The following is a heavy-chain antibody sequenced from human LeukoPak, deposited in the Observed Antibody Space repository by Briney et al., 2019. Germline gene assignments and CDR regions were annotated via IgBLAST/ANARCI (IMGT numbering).Heavy chain of an antibody. CDR2: ISYDGSNK. J-gene: IGHJ4*02. CDR1: GFTFSSYG. CDR3: AKDLDSSGMTLFDY. D-gene: IGHD3-22*01. V-gene: IGHV3-30*18. Sequence: PGGSLRLSCAASGFTFSSYGMHWVRQAPGKGLEWVAVISYDGSNKYYADSVKGRFTISRDNSKNTLYLQMNSLRAEDTAMYYCAKDLDSSGMTLFDYWGQGTLVTVSS.